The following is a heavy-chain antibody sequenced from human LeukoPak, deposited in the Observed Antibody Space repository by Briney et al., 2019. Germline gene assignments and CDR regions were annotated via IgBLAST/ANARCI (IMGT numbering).Heavy chain of an antibody. D-gene: IGHD6-19*01. CDR3: ARAYSSGWYASDY. CDR2: IWYDGSNK. J-gene: IGHJ4*02. V-gene: IGHV3-33*01. Sequence: GGSLRLSCAASGFTFSSYGMHWVRQAPGKGLEWVAVIWYDGSNKYYADSVKGRFTISRDNSKNTLYLQMNSLRSVDTAVYCCARAYSSGWYASDYWGQGTLVTVSS. CDR1: GFTFSSYG.